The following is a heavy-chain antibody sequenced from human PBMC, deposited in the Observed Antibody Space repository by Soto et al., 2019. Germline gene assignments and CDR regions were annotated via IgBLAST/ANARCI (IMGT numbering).Heavy chain of an antibody. V-gene: IGHV3-23*01. D-gene: IGHD6-19*01. CDR2: ISGCGGGT. CDR1: GLTFSSYA. CDR3: AEDRGGAGGLDV. Sequence: EVQLLESGGGLVQPGGSLRLSCAASGLTFSSYAMNWVRQAPEKGLGWVSGISGCGGGTYYADSVKGRFTISRGNSSNTVYLQMNSLAAEETALYYCAEDRGGAGGLDVWGQGTTVTVSS. J-gene: IGHJ6*02.